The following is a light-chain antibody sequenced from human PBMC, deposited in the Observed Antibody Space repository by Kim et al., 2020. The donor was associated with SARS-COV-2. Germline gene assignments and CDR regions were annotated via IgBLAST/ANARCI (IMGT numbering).Light chain of an antibody. J-gene: IGLJ3*02. Sequence: SVKLTCTLSSGHSSYVIAWHQQQPGKGPRYLMKLEGSGSYNKGSGVPDRFSGSSSGADLYLTISNLQSEDEADYYCETWGSNTQVFGGGTQLTVL. V-gene: IGLV4-60*03. CDR3: ETWGSNTQV. CDR1: SGHSSYV. CDR2: LEGSGSY.